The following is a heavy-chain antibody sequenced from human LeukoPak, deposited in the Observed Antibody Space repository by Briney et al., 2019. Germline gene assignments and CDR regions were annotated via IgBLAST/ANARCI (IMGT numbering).Heavy chain of an antibody. J-gene: IGHJ3*02. Sequence: SETLSLTCTVSGGSISSYYWSWIRQPPGKGLKWIGYIYYSGSPSYSPSLRSRVTISVDTSKNQFSLKLSSVTAADTAVYYCARARRVTMIVVVIIAAFDIWGQGTMVTVSS. CDR2: IYYSGSP. D-gene: IGHD3-22*01. CDR1: GGSISSYY. CDR3: ARARRVTMIVVVIIAAFDI. V-gene: IGHV4-59*12.